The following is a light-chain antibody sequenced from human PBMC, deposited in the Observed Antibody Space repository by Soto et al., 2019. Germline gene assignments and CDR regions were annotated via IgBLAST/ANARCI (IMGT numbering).Light chain of an antibody. J-gene: IGLJ3*02. CDR2: EVS. CDR1: SSDVGGYNY. Sequence: QSALTQPASVSGSPGQSITISCTGTSSDVGGYNYVSWYQQHPGKAPKLMIYEVSNRPSGVSNRFSGSKSGNTASLTISGLQAEEGADYYCSSYTSSSPRVFGGGTQLTVL. V-gene: IGLV2-14*01. CDR3: SSYTSSSPRV.